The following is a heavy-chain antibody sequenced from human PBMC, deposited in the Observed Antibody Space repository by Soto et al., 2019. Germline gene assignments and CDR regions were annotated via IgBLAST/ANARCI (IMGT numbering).Heavy chain of an antibody. Sequence: SVKVSCKASGYTFTSYGISWVRQAPGQGLEWMGWISAYNGNTNYAQKLQGRVTMTTDTSTSTAYMELRSLRSDDTAVYYCARDENCSGGSCYSSAFDIWGQGTMVTVSS. CDR1: GYTFTSYG. J-gene: IGHJ3*02. CDR3: ARDENCSGGSCYSSAFDI. CDR2: ISAYNGNT. D-gene: IGHD2-15*01. V-gene: IGHV1-18*01.